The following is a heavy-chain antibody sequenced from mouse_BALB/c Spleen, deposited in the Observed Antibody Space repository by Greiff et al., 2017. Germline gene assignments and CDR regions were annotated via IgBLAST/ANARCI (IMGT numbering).Heavy chain of an antibody. Sequence: EVHLVESGPGLVKPSQSLSLTCTVTGYSITSDYAWNWIRQFPGNKLEWMGYISYSGSTSYNPSLKSRISITRDTSKNQFFLQLNSVTTEDTATYYCARSEDYYGSSYFDYWGQGTTLTVSS. CDR1: GYSITSDYA. CDR2: ISYSGST. D-gene: IGHD1-1*01. V-gene: IGHV3-2*02. CDR3: ARSEDYYGSSYFDY. J-gene: IGHJ2*01.